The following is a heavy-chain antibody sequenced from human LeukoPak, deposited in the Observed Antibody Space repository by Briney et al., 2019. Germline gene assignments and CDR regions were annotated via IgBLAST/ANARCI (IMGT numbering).Heavy chain of an antibody. CDR1: GFTFDYYG. D-gene: IGHD3-3*01. CDR3: ARYYGLVVPDAFDI. Sequence: GGSLRLSCAASGFTFDYYGMSCVRHAPGKGVEWGSAISESGGVTKYADSVKGRFTISRDNSKNTPYLQMNSLRAEDTAVYYCARYYGLVVPDAFDIWGQGTMVTVSS. CDR2: ISESGGVT. J-gene: IGHJ3*02. V-gene: IGHV3-23*01.